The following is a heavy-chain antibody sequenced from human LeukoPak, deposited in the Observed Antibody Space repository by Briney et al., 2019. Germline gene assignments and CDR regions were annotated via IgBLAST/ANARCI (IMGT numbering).Heavy chain of an antibody. CDR2: INLNIGDT. D-gene: IGHD3-9*01. J-gene: IGHJ3*01. V-gene: IGHV1-2*02. CDR1: GYTFTGYY. CDR3: ARVDILTGSDAFDF. Sequence: ASVKVSCKASGYTFTGYYMHWVRQAPGQGLEWMGWINLNIGDTNYAQKFQGRVTMTRDTSISTAYMELSRLRSDDTAVYYCARVDILTGSDAFDFWGQGTMVTVSS.